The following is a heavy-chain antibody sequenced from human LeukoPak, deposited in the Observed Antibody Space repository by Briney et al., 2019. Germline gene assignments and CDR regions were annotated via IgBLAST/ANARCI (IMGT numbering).Heavy chain of an antibody. D-gene: IGHD1-26*01. CDR2: MNPNSGNT. Sequence: ASVKVSCKASGYTFTSYDINWVRQATGQGLEWMGWMNPNSGNTGYAQKFQGRVTMTEDTSTDTAYMELSSLRSEDTAVYYCATGGRELPPFTYYYYYMDVWGKGPRSPSP. V-gene: IGHV1-8*02. J-gene: IGHJ6*03. CDR1: GYTFTSYD. CDR3: ATGGRELPPFTYYYYYMDV.